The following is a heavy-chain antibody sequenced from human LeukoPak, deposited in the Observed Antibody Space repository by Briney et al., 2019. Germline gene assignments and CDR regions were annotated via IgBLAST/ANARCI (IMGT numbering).Heavy chain of an antibody. J-gene: IGHJ5*01. V-gene: IGHV3-48*02. CDR1: GFTVSTKY. D-gene: IGHD1-1*01. CDR3: ARDCRLNCARQPGFDS. CDR2: ISSSGSTI. Sequence: GGSLRLSCAASGFTVSTKYMSWVRQAPGKGLEWVSYISSSGSTIYYADSVKGRLTISRDNAKNSLYLQLSSLRDEDTAVYYCARDCRLNCARQPGFDSWGQGTLVTVSS.